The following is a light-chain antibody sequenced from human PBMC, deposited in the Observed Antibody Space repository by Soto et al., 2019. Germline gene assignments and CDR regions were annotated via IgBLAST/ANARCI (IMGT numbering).Light chain of an antibody. CDR1: RTISSY. V-gene: IGKV1-39*01. CDR2: STY. Sequence: DIQMTQSPSSLSASVGDRVTITYRASRTISSYLNWYQQKPGKAPKLLIYSTYTLQNGVPSRFSGSGSGTDFTLTISSLQPEDFATYYCQQSYDTPYTFGQGSKLEIK. J-gene: IGKJ2*01. CDR3: QQSYDTPYT.